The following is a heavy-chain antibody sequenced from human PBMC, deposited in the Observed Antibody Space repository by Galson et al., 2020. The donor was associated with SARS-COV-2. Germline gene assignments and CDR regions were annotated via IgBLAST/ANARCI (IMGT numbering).Heavy chain of an antibody. CDR3: ARTWITRTTSRTFDY. CDR1: GFSLSTSGMC. CDR2: IDCDGDK. Sequence: SGPTLVKPTQTLTLTCTFSGFSLSTSGMCVSWIRQPPGKALEWLARIDCDGDKHYSTSLKTRFTISKDTSTNQVVLIMTNMDPVDTATYYCARTWITRTTSRTFDYWGQVTRVTVAS. V-gene: IGHV2-70*11. D-gene: IGHD1-1*01. J-gene: IGHJ4*02.